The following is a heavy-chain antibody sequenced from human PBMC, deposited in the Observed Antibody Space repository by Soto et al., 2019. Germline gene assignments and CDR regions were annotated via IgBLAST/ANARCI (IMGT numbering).Heavy chain of an antibody. J-gene: IGHJ4*02. D-gene: IGHD5-12*01. Sequence: QVQLVQSGAEVKKPGSSVKVSCKASGGTFSSYTISWVRQAPGQGLEWMGRIIPILGIANYAQKFQGRVTITADKSTSTAYMELSSLRSEDTAVYYCASGYIVATMPPFDYWGQGTLVTVSS. V-gene: IGHV1-69*02. CDR1: GGTFSSYT. CDR3: ASGYIVATMPPFDY. CDR2: IIPILGIA.